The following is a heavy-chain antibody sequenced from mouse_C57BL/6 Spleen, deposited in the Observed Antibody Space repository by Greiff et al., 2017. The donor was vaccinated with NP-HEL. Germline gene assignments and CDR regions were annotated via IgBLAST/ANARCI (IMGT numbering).Heavy chain of an antibody. CDR3: ADGVYWYFDV. Sequence: VQLQQSGPELVKPGASVKISCKASGYTFTDYYMNWVKQSHGKSLEWIGDINPNNGGTSYNQKFKGKATLTVDKSSSTAYMELRSLTSEDSAVYYCADGVYWYFDVWGTGTTVTVSS. V-gene: IGHV1-26*01. CDR2: INPNNGGT. CDR1: GYTFTDYY. J-gene: IGHJ1*03.